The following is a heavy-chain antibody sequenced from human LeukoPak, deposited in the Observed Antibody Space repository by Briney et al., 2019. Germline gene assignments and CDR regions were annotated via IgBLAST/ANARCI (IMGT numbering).Heavy chain of an antibody. CDR3: AKGLTHLIAGGVNGLDQ. V-gene: IGHV3-9*01. Sequence: PGRSLRLSCAASGFTFDDYAMHWVRQTPGKGLEWVSGISWTNDTIDYVDSVKGRFTISRDNAKKSLHLQMNNLRLDDPAFYYCAKGLTHLIAGGVNGLDQWGQRALVTVSS. CDR2: ISWTNDTI. CDR1: GFTFDDYA. J-gene: IGHJ4*02. D-gene: IGHD3-16*01.